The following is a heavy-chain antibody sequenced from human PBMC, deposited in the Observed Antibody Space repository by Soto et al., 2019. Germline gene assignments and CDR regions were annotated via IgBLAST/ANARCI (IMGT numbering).Heavy chain of an antibody. CDR3: ASQYYYDSSGYYAKYYYYGMDV. CDR2: IYYSGST. V-gene: IGHV4-39*01. D-gene: IGHD3-22*01. Sequence: QLQLQESGPGLVKPSETLSLTCTVSGGSISSSSYYWGWIRQPPGKGLEWIGSIYYSGSTSYNPSLKSRVTISVDTSKNQFSLKLSSVTAADTAVYYCASQYYYDSSGYYAKYYYYGMDVWGQGTTVTVSS. CDR1: GGSISSSSYY. J-gene: IGHJ6*02.